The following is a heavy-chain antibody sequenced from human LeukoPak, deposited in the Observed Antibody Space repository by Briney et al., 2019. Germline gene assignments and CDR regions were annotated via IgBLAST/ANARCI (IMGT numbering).Heavy chain of an antibody. V-gene: IGHV3-23*01. CDR1: GFTLRTYA. J-gene: IGHJ6*02. D-gene: IGHD1-14*01. Sequence: PGGSLRLSCAGSGFTLRTYAMIWVRQAPGKGLEWVSAISDSGGSTYYADSVKGRFTISRDNSKNTLYLQMHSLRAEDTAVYYCARDRVNPYYYYGMDVWGQGTTVTVSS. CDR2: ISDSGGST. CDR3: ARDRVNPYYYYGMDV.